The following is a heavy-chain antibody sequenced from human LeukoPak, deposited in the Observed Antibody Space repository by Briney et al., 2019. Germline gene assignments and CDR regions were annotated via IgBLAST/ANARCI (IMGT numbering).Heavy chain of an antibody. Sequence: SETLSLTCTVSGGSISSGSYYWSWIRQPAGKGLEWIGRIYTSGSTNYNPSLKSRVTISVDTSKNQLSLKLNSVTAADTAVYYCTRGLVVVAQLGYYFYYMDVWGKGTTVTISS. CDR3: TRGLVVVAQLGYYFYYMDV. J-gene: IGHJ6*03. D-gene: IGHD2-15*01. V-gene: IGHV4-61*02. CDR2: IYTSGST. CDR1: GGSISSGSYY.